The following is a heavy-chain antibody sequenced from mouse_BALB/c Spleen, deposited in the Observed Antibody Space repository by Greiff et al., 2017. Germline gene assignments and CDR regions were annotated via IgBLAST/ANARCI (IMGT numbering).Heavy chain of an antibody. Sequence: EVQLQQSGPELVKPGASVKIPCKASGYTFTDYNMDWVKQSHGKSLEWIGDINPNNGGTIYNQKFKGKATLTVDKSSSTAYMELRSLTSEDTAVYYCARGYGYKRFAYWGQGTLVTVSA. J-gene: IGHJ3*01. CDR1: GYTFTDYN. CDR2: INPNNGGT. V-gene: IGHV1-18*01. CDR3: ARGYGYKRFAY. D-gene: IGHD1-2*01.